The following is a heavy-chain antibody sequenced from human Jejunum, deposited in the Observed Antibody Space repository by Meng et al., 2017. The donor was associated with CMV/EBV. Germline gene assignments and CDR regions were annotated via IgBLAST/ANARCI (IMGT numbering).Heavy chain of an antibody. CDR1: GFTFSGDW. CDR3: AHYGAAEYFQD. Sequence: VRLEEAGGGLVQPGGSLSLSCSASGFTFSGDWMHWVRQAPGKDLEWVGRIRSKDAGGTSDYAAPVKGRFTISRDDSKNMLYLQMNSLKSEDTAVYYCAHYGAAEYFQDWGQGTLVTVSS. CDR2: IRSKDAGGTS. V-gene: IGHV3-15*01. D-gene: IGHD4-17*01. J-gene: IGHJ1*01.